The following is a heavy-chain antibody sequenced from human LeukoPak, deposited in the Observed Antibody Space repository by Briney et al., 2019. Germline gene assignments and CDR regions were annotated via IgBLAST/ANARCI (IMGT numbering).Heavy chain of an antibody. CDR2: IIPIFGTA. CDR3: ASVIVVVPAAMAGAVTTRYFQH. J-gene: IGHJ1*01. V-gene: IGHV1-69*13. Sequence: ASVKVSCKASGGTFSSYAISWVRQAPGQGLEWMGGIIPIFGTANYAQKFQGRVTITADESTSTAYVELSSLRSEDTAVYYCASVIVVVPAAMAGAVTTRYFQHWGQGTLVTVSS. D-gene: IGHD2-2*01. CDR1: GGTFSSYA.